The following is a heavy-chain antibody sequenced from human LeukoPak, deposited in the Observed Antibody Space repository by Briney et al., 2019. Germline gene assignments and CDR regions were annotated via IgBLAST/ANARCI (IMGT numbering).Heavy chain of an antibody. V-gene: IGHV3-66*01. D-gene: IGHD3-10*01. CDR2: IYTGGST. CDR1: RLTVTSNY. J-gene: IGHJ4*02. Sequence: AGGSLRLYCAPSRLTVTSNYIDSHRQAPEKGLELVSVIYTGGSTCYADSVKGRFTISRDNARNTVYLQMNSLRAEDTAIYYCAKDHIGSFDYWGQGTLVTVSS. CDR3: AKDHIGSFDY.